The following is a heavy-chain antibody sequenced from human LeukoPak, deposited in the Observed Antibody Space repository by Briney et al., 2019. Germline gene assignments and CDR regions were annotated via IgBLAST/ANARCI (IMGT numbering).Heavy chain of an antibody. J-gene: IGHJ6*02. D-gene: IGHD3-16*01. CDR3: AREILGYGMDV. Sequence: PSETLSLTCTVSGGSISNYWSWIRQPPGKGLEWIGYIYYSGSANYNPSLKSRVTISGDTSKNQFSLKLTSVTAADTAVYYCAREILGYGMDVWGQGTTVTVSS. CDR2: IYYSGSA. V-gene: IGHV4-59*01. CDR1: GGSISNY.